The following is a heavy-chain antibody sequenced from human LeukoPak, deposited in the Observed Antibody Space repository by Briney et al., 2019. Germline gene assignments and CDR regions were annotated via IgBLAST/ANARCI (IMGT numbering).Heavy chain of an antibody. CDR3: ATGITGTTRPWFY. CDR1: GGSISSYY. Sequence: SETLSLTCTVSGGSISSYYWSWIRQPPGKGLEWIGYIDYSGSTNYNPSLKSRVTISVDTSKNQFSLKLSSVTAADTAVYYCATGITGTTRPWFYWGQGTLVTVSS. V-gene: IGHV4-59*01. CDR2: IDYSGST. J-gene: IGHJ4*02. D-gene: IGHD1-7*01.